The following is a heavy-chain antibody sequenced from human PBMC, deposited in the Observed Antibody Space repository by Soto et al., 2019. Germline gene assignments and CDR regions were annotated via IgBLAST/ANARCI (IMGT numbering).Heavy chain of an antibody. CDR3: AKGPSEYIWGSYLRYCVY. CDR2: ISGSSGHT. Sequence: EVQLLESGGGLVQPGGSLRLSCAASGFTFSSFAMTWVRQAPGKGLEWVSAISGSSGHTYYADSVKGRFTISRDNSKNTLYLQMDSLSAEDTAVYYCAKGPSEYIWGSYLRYCVYWGQGSLVTVSS. D-gene: IGHD3-16*02. V-gene: IGHV3-23*01. J-gene: IGHJ4*02. CDR1: GFTFSSFA.